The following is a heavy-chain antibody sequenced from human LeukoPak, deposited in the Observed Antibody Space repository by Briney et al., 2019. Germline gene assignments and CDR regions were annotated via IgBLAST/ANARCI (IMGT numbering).Heavy chain of an antibody. Sequence: SETLSLTCTVSGGSISSYYWSWIRQPPGKGLEWIGYIHYSGSTNYNPSLKSRVTISVDTSKNQFSLKLSSVTAADTAVYYCARGGGSYQGWFDPWGQGTLVTVSS. D-gene: IGHD1-26*01. V-gene: IGHV4-59*01. J-gene: IGHJ5*02. CDR3: ARGGGSYQGWFDP. CDR1: GGSISSYY. CDR2: IHYSGST.